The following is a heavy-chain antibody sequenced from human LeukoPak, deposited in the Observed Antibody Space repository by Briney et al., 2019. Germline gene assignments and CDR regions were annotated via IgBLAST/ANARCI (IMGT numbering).Heavy chain of an antibody. D-gene: IGHD3-10*01. CDR1: GFTFSSYS. CDR2: ISYDGSNK. Sequence: GGSLSLSCAASGFTFSSYSMHWVRQAPGKGLEWVAVISYDGSNKYYADSVKGRFTISRDNSKNTLYLQMNSLRAEDTAVYYCAKPYYYGSGSPFDPWGQGTLVTVSS. V-gene: IGHV3-30*18. CDR3: AKPYYYGSGSPFDP. J-gene: IGHJ5*02.